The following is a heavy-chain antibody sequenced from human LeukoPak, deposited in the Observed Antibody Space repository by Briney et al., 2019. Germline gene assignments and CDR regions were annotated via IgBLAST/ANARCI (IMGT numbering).Heavy chain of an antibody. CDR1: GGPFSGYY. CDR3: ARGLKTFYDILTGHYRGVAYYDY. D-gene: IGHD3-9*01. CDR2: IYYSGIT. J-gene: IGHJ4*02. Sequence: SETLSLTCAVYGGPFSGYYWSWIRQPPGKGLEWIASIYYSGITYYNPSLKSRVTESVDTSKNQFSLKLSSVTAADTAVYYCARGLKTFYDILTGHYRGVAYYDYWGQGTLVTVSS. V-gene: IGHV4-34*01.